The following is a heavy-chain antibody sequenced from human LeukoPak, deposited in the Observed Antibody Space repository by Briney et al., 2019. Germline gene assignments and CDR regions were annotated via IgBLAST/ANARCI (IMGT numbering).Heavy chain of an antibody. D-gene: IGHD3-16*02. Sequence: SETLSLTCAVYGGSFSGYYWSWIRQPPGKGLEWIGYIYYSGSTNYNPSLKSRVTISVDTSKNQFSLKLSSVTAADTAVYYCARLSLRPYYFDYWGQGTLVTVSS. V-gene: IGHV4-59*08. CDR3: ARLSLRPYYFDY. CDR2: IYYSGST. CDR1: GGSFSGYY. J-gene: IGHJ4*02.